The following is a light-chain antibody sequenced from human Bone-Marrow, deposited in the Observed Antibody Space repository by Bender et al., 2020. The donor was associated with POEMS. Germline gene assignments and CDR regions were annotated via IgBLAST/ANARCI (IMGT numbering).Light chain of an antibody. CDR1: GSDVGGYNS. J-gene: IGLJ2*01. Sequence: QSALTQPRSVSGSPGQSVTISCTGTGSDVGGYNSVSWYQQHPGKAPKLIIYDVTKRPSGVSNRFSGSKSGNTASLTISGLQADDEAVYFCAAWDDRLDGLIIFGGGTQVTVL. CDR2: DVT. CDR3: AAWDDRLDGLII. V-gene: IGLV2-11*01.